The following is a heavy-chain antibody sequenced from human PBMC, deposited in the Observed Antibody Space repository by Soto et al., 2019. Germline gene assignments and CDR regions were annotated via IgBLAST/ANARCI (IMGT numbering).Heavy chain of an antibody. CDR2: ISYDGSNK. J-gene: IGHJ4*02. Sequence: QVQLVESGGGVVQPGRSLRLSCAASGFTFSSYGMHWVRQAPGKGLEWVAVISYDGSNKYYADSVKGRFTISRDNSKNTLYLQMNSLRAEDTAVYYCAKEAPGYSNDFDYWGQGTLVTVSS. CDR1: GFTFSSYG. CDR3: AKEAPGYSNDFDY. V-gene: IGHV3-30*18. D-gene: IGHD4-4*01.